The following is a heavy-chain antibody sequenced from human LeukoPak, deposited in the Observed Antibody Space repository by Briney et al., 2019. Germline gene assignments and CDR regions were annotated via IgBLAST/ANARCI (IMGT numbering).Heavy chain of an antibody. CDR2: ISTSSGNM. CDR3: ASFPPYMVRTDAFDI. Sequence: GGSLRLSCAASGFTFSSYSMNWVRQAPGKGREWVSAISTSSGNMYYADSVKGRFTISRDNAKNSLYLQMNSLRAEDTAVYYCASFPPYMVRTDAFDIWGQGTMVTVSS. D-gene: IGHD3-10*01. V-gene: IGHV3-21*01. CDR1: GFTFSSYS. J-gene: IGHJ3*02.